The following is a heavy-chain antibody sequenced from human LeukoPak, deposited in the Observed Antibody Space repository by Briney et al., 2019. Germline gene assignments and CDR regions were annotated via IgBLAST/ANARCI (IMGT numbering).Heavy chain of an antibody. V-gene: IGHV1-18*01. CDR1: GYIFFNYG. J-gene: IGHJ5*02. D-gene: IGHD6-13*01. CDR2: IRPNNGNT. Sequence: ASVKVSCMASGYIFFNYGINWGRQAPGQSLEWMGWIRPNNGNTDFAQNCQDRVTMTTDASTSTVYMELRSLRSDDTAMYYCARGLPIPSRSWYPFDPWGQGTLVTVSS. CDR3: ARGLPIPSRSWYPFDP.